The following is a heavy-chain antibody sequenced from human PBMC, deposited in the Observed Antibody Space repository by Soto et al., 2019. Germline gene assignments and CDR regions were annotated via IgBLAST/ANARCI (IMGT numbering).Heavy chain of an antibody. CDR1: GYPFTNFG. J-gene: IGHJ4*02. D-gene: IGHD1-26*01. CDR2: ITPYNGNA. Sequence: QVHLVQSGAVVENPGDSVKVSCKASGYPFTNFGINWVRQAPGQGLEWMGWITPYNGNANYPQKHQDRLTITTDKSTNTAYLELRSLRSYDTAGYYCAIARMFSGAHHDYWGQGTRGTVSS. CDR3: AIARMFSGAHHDY. V-gene: IGHV1-18*04.